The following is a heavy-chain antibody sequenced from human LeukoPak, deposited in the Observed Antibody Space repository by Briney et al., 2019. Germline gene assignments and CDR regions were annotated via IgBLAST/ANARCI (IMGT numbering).Heavy chain of an antibody. CDR2: ISAYDGQT. CDR1: GYTFSRKG. D-gene: IGHD6-19*01. Sequence: ASVKVSCKASGYTFSRKGFSWVRQAPGQGLEWMGWISAYDGQTKYAQKFQGRVTMTTDTSTSTGYMELRSLRPDDTAVYYCARDKDLGAVAGTFDSWGQGTLVTVSS. CDR3: ARDKDLGAVAGTFDS. J-gene: IGHJ4*02. V-gene: IGHV1-18*01.